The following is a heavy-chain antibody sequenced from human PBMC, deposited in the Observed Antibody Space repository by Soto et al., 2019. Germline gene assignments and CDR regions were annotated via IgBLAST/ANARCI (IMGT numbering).Heavy chain of an antibody. Sequence: ASVKVSCKVSGYTHTELSMHWVRQAPGKGLEWMGGFDPADGETIYAQKFQGRVTMTEDTSTDTAYMELSSLRSEDTAVYYCAKSIAAADPLGYWGQGTLVTVSS. V-gene: IGHV1-24*01. CDR2: FDPADGET. D-gene: IGHD6-13*01. J-gene: IGHJ4*02. CDR3: AKSIAAADPLGY. CDR1: GYTHTELS.